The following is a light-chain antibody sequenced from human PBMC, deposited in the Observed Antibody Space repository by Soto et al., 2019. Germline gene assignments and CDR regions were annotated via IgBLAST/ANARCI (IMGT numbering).Light chain of an antibody. Sequence: EIVLTQSPGTQSLSPGERATLSSRASQSVSSSYLAWYQQKPGQAPRLLIYGASSRATGIPDRFSGSGSGTDFTVTISRLEPEDFAVYYCQQYGSSPRFTFGPGTKVDIK. CDR2: GAS. J-gene: IGKJ3*01. CDR1: QSVSSSY. V-gene: IGKV3-20*01. CDR3: QQYGSSPRFT.